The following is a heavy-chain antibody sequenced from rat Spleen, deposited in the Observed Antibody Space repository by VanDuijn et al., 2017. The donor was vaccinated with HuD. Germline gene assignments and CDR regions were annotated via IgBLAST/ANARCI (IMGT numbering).Heavy chain of an antibody. CDR2: IQSDGNT. D-gene: IGHD1-12*02. J-gene: IGHJ2*01. Sequence: QVQLRESGPGLVQPSQTLSLTCSVSGFSLTDYSVHWVRQPPGKGLEWMGRIQSDGNTNYNSALSSRLCISRDTSKSQVLLKMNSLQTEDTAMYFCARSANYYYDGSYYYVHFDYWGQGVMVTVSS. CDR1: GFSLTDYS. V-gene: IGHV2-19*01. CDR3: ARSANYYYDGSYYYVHFDY.